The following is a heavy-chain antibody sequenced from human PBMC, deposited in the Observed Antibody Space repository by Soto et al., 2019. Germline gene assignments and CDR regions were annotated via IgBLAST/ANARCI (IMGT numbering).Heavy chain of an antibody. D-gene: IGHD5-18*01. CDR3: ARDRDRGYSYGSHY. CDR1: GGTFSSYV. J-gene: IGHJ4*02. Sequence: ASGWVDCKAAGGTFSSYVISWVRQALGQGLEWMGGIIPIFGTANYAQKFQGRVTITADESTSTAYMELSSLRSEDTAVYYCARDRDRGYSYGSHYWGQGTLVTVSS. V-gene: IGHV1-69*13. CDR2: IIPIFGTA.